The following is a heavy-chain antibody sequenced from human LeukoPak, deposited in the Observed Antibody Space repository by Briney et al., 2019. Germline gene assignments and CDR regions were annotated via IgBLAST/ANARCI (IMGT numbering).Heavy chain of an antibody. J-gene: IGHJ4*02. CDR2: IKQDGSEK. CDR3: ASGPVERFVWRTPRVDY. CDR1: GFTFSSYW. D-gene: IGHD3-3*01. Sequence: PGGSLRLSCAASGFTFSSYWMSWVRQAPGKGLEWVANIKQDGSEKYYVDSEKGRFTISRDNAKNSLYLQMNSLRAEDTAVYYCASGPVERFVWRTPRVDYWGQGTLVTVSS. V-gene: IGHV3-7*01.